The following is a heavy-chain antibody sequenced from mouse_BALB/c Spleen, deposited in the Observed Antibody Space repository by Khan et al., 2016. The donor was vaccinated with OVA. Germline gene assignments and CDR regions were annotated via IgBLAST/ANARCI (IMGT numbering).Heavy chain of an antibody. CDR2: IWGDGST. CDR3: DRDRRHGGLAY. V-gene: IGHV2-6-7*01. D-gene: IGHD1-2*01. CDR1: GFSLTDYG. Sequence: QVQLKESGPGLVAPSQNLSITCTVSGFSLTDYGVNWVRQPPGKGLEWLGMIWGDGSTDYNSALKSRLSISKDNSKSQVFLKMNSLQTDDTARYNGDRDRRHGGLAYWGQGTLVTVSA. J-gene: IGHJ3*01.